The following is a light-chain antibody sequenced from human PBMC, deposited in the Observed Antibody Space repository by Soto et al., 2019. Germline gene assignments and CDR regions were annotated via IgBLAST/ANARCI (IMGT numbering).Light chain of an antibody. V-gene: IGKV1-27*01. CDR2: AAS. Sequence: DIQMTQSPSSLSASVGDRVTITCRASQGISNYLAWYQQKPGKVPKLLIYAASTLQSGAPSRFSGSGSGTDFTPTISSLQPEDVANYHYQNYNSPPLTFGPGTKVDIK. CDR1: QGISNY. CDR3: QNYNSPPLT. J-gene: IGKJ3*01.